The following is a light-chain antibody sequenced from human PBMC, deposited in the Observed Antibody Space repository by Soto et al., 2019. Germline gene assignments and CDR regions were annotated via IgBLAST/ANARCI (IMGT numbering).Light chain of an antibody. Sequence: QSALTQPPSAPGFPGQSVTISCTGTSSDVGGYNYVSWYQQHPGKAPKLMIYEVSKRPSGVPDRFSGSKSGNTASLTVSGLQAEDEADYYCSSYAGSNTAAVFGGGTQLTVL. CDR2: EVS. V-gene: IGLV2-8*01. CDR1: SSDVGGYNY. J-gene: IGLJ7*01. CDR3: SSYAGSNTAAV.